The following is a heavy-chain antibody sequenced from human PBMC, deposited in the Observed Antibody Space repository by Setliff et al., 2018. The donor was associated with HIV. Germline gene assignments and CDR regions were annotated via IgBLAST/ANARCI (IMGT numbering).Heavy chain of an antibody. CDR3: ARASVGLWGSYPD. CDR1: GFTFSDYY. Sequence: GGSLRLSCAASGFTFSDYYMSWIRQAPGKGLEWVSYISSSGSTIYYADSVKGRFTISRDNAKNSLYLQMGSLRAEDMAVYYCARASVGLWGSYPDWGQGTLVTVSS. V-gene: IGHV3-11*04. D-gene: IGHD3-16*02. CDR2: ISSSGSTI. J-gene: IGHJ4*02.